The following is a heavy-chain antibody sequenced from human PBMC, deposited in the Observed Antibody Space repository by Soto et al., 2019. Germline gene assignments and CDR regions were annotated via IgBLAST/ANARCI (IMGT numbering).Heavy chain of an antibody. J-gene: IGHJ6*02. CDR3: ARRYSGYDYYYYGMDV. V-gene: IGHV3-13*01. Sequence: GGSLRLSCAASGFTFSSYDMHWVRQATGKGLEWVSAIGTAGDTYYPGSVKGRFTISRENAKNSLYLQMNSLRAEDTAVYYCARRYSGYDYYYYGMDVWGQGTTVTVSS. CDR2: IGTAGDT. D-gene: IGHD5-12*01. CDR1: GFTFSSYD.